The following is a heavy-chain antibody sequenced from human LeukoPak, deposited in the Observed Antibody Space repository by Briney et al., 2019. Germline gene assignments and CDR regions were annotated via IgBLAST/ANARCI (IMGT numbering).Heavy chain of an antibody. CDR1: GYTFTSYG. V-gene: IGHV1-18*01. CDR2: ISAYNGNT. Sequence: ASVKVSCKASGYTFTSYGISWVRQAPGQGLEWMGWISAYNGNTNYAQKLQGRVTMTTDTSTSTAYMELRSLRSDDTAVYYCARDRHRTYYYDSSRAQDYWGQGTLVTVSS. CDR3: ARDRHRTYYYDSSRAQDY. J-gene: IGHJ4*02. D-gene: IGHD3-22*01.